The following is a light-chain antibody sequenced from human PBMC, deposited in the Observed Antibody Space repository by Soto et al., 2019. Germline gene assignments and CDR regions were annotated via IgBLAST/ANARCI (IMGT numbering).Light chain of an antibody. CDR3: SSYTSSSTRV. CDR2: GVT. J-gene: IGLJ3*02. Sequence: QSALTQPASVSGSPGQSITISCTGTTSDVGNYNYVSWYQHHPGKAPKLLISGVTNRPSGVSNRFSGSKSGNTASLTISGLQAGDEADYYCSSYTSSSTRVFGGGTKVTVL. V-gene: IGLV2-14*01. CDR1: TSDVGNYNY.